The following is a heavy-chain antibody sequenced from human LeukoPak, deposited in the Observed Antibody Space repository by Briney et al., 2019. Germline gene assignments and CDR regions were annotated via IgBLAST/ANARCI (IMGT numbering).Heavy chain of an antibody. CDR3: ARDTYCSSTSCYTYYYYGMDV. CDR2: INPSGGST. V-gene: IGHV1-46*01. Sequence: ASVKVSCKASGDTFTSYYMHWVRQAPGQGLEWMGIINPSGGSTSYAQKFQGRVTMTRDTSTSTVYMELSSLRSEDTAVYYCARDTYCSSTSCYTYYYYGMDVWGQGTTVTVSS. D-gene: IGHD2-2*02. CDR1: GDTFTSYY. J-gene: IGHJ6*02.